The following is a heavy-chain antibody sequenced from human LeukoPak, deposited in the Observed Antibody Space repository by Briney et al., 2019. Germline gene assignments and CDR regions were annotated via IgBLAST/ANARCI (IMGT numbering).Heavy chain of an antibody. CDR3: VKAGAVAGLFDY. CDR1: GFTFSSYG. J-gene: IGHJ4*02. Sequence: PGRSLRLSCAASGFTFSSYGMHWVRQAPGKGLEWVAVISYDGSNKYYADSVKGRFTISRDNSKNTLYLQMNSLRAEDTAVYYCVKAGAVAGLFDYWGQGTLVTVSS. V-gene: IGHV3-30*18. CDR2: ISYDGSNK. D-gene: IGHD6-19*01.